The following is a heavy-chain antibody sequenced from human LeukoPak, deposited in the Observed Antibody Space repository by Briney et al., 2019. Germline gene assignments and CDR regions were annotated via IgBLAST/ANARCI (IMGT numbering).Heavy chain of an antibody. V-gene: IGHV3-74*01. D-gene: IGHD2/OR15-2a*01. J-gene: IGHJ3*02. CDR1: GLRVPSYG. Sequence: GGSRRLSWAASGLRVPSYGMPWARQAPGRGRGWVQRRSIDGTSRSYADSVKGRFTISRDSTKNTLYLQMNSLSVEDTAIYYCAREDRPVIGNDAFDIWGQGTMVTVSS. CDR2: RSIDGTSR. CDR3: AREDRPVIGNDAFDI.